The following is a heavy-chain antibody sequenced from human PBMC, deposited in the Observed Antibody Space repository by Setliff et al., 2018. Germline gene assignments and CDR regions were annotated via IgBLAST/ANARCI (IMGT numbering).Heavy chain of an antibody. Sequence: GGSLRLSCAASGFSFSGSYMSWVRQAPGKGLEWISKISGGGTTIFYADSVRGRLTISRDNTKNSLYLQMNSLRAEDTAVYYCAREALSYNRYLSTDYWGQGTLVTVSS. CDR1: GFSFSGSY. V-gene: IGHV3-11*04. J-gene: IGHJ4*02. D-gene: IGHD3-10*01. CDR3: AREALSYNRYLSTDY. CDR2: ISGGGTTI.